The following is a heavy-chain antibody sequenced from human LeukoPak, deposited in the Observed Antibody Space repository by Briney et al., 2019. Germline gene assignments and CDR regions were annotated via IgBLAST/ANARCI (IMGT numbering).Heavy chain of an antibody. CDR3: AGRGSGSYYKRGMDA. D-gene: IGHD3-10*01. CDR1: GFTVSSNY. Sequence: PGGSLRLSCAASGFTVSSNYMSWVRQAPGKGLEWVSVIYSGGSTYYADSVKGRFTISRHNSKNTLYLQMNSLRAEDTAVYYCAGRGSGSYYKRGMDAWGQGTTVTVSS. V-gene: IGHV3-53*04. J-gene: IGHJ6*02. CDR2: IYSGGST.